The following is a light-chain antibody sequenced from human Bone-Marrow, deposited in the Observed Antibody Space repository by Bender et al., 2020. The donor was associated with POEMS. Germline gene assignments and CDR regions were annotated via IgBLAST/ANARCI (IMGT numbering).Light chain of an antibody. J-gene: IGLJ2*01. V-gene: IGLV3-21*01. Sequence: SSVLTQTPSVSVAPGETARITCGGNNMRTKSVHWYQRKPGQAPVLVIHDNSERFSGIPGRFSGSNSGNTATLTIRRVEAGDEADYYCQVWESVNDPVVFGGGTQLTVL. CDR1: NMRTKS. CDR2: DNS. CDR3: QVWESVNDPVV.